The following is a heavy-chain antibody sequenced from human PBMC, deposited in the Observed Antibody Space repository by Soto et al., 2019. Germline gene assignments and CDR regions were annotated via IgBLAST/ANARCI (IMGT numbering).Heavy chain of an antibody. Sequence: PSDTLSLTCDVSGGYISSYYWSWLRQPPGKGLEWIGYIYYSGSATYNPSLKSRVTISVDTSKSQFSLQLTSVTAADTAVYYCAREAVPGNLPNYMDVWGKGTTVTVSS. D-gene: IGHD2-2*01. V-gene: IGHV4-59*01. CDR1: GGYISSYY. CDR3: AREAVPGNLPNYMDV. J-gene: IGHJ6*03. CDR2: IYYSGSA.